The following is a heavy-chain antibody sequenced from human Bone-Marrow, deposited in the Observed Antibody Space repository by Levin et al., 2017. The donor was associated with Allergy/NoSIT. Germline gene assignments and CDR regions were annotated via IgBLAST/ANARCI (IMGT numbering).Heavy chain of an antibody. J-gene: IGHJ4*02. CDR3: AKHPEDYIWGSYRFGFDY. CDR2: ISGSGGST. D-gene: IGHD3-16*02. Sequence: SCAASGFTFSSYAMSWVRQAPGKGLEWVSAISGSGGSTYYADSVKGRFTISRDNSKNTLYLQMNSLRAEDTAVYYCAKHPEDYIWGSYRFGFDYWGQGTLVTVSS. V-gene: IGHV3-23*01. CDR1: GFTFSSYA.